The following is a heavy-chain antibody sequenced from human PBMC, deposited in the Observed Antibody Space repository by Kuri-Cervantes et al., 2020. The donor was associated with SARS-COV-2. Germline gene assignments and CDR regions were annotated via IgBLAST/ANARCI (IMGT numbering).Heavy chain of an antibody. CDR1: GGSISNGGYS. Sequence: SETLSLTYAVSGGSISNGGYSWIWIRQPPGKGLEYIGYIFHSGTAYYNPSLKSRVAMSADRSKNQFSLNLRSVTAADTAVYYCARSTPFRRLVVISQGGAFDIWGQGTMVTVSS. J-gene: IGHJ3*02. V-gene: IGHV4-30-2*01. CDR3: ARSTPFRRLVVISQGGAFDI. D-gene: IGHD3-22*01. CDR2: IFHSGTA.